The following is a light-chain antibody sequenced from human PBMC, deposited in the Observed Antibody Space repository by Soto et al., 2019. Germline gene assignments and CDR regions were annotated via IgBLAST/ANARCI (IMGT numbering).Light chain of an antibody. J-gene: IGLJ2*01. Sequence: QSALTQPASVSGSPGQSITISCTGTSSDVGGYNYVSWYQQHPGKVPTLMIYDVSNRPSGVSNRFSGSKSGNTASLTISGLQAEDEADYYCSSYTSTKTPIFGGGTKLTVL. CDR2: DVS. CDR1: SSDVGGYNY. CDR3: SSYTSTKTPI. V-gene: IGLV2-14*03.